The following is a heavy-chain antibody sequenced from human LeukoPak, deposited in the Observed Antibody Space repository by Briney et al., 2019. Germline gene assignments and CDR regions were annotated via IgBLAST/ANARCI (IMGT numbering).Heavy chain of an antibody. CDR2: IYHTGST. J-gene: IGHJ4*02. Sequence: SETLSLTCAVSGYSISSGYYWGWIRQPPGKGLEWIGTIYHTGSTYYNPSLKSRVTISVDTSKNQFSLKLSSVTAADTAVYHCVTYCGGDCYRAFDYWGQGTLVTVSS. D-gene: IGHD2-21*02. V-gene: IGHV4-38-2*01. CDR3: VTYCGGDCYRAFDY. CDR1: GYSISSGYY.